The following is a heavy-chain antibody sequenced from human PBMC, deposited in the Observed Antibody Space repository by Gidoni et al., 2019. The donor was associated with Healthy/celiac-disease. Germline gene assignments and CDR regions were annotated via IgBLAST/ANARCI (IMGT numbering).Heavy chain of an antibody. CDR1: GFSLSTYS. J-gene: IGHJ5*02. Sequence: EVQLVESGGGLVKPGGSLRLSCAASGFSLSTYSMNWVRQAPGKGLEWVSSISSSSSYIYYADSVKGRFTISRDNAKNSLYLQMNSLRAEDTALYYCAREPSAAAGHNWFDPWGQGTLVTVSS. CDR2: ISSSSSYI. D-gene: IGHD6-13*01. V-gene: IGHV3-21*02. CDR3: AREPSAAAGHNWFDP.